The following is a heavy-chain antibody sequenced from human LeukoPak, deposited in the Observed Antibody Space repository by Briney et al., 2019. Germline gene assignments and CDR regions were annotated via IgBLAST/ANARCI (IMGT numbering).Heavy chain of an antibody. CDR3: AKDPQPAAGTRTYDY. CDR2: ISSSGSSI. D-gene: IGHD6-13*01. Sequence: GGSLRLSCEASGFTFTHYAMHWVRQAPGKGLEWVSYISSSGSSIYYTDSVKGRFTISRDNSKNTLYLQMNSLRAEDTAVYYCAKDPQPAAGTRTYDYWGQGTLVTVSS. V-gene: IGHV3-48*01. CDR1: GFTFTHYA. J-gene: IGHJ4*02.